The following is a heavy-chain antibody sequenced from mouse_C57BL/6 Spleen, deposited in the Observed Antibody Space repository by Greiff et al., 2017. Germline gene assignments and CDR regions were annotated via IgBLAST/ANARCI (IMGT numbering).Heavy chain of an antibody. V-gene: IGHV7-3*01. CDR3: ARYYYYGSSYRWYFDV. CDR1: GFTFTDYY. CDR2: LRNKANGDTT. Sequence: EVQRVESGGGLVQPGGSLSLSCAASGFTFTDYYMSWVRQPPGKALEWLGFLRNKANGDTTEYSASVKGRFTISRDNSQSILYLQMNALRAEDSATYYCARYYYYGSSYRWYFDVWGTGTTVTVSS. J-gene: IGHJ1*03. D-gene: IGHD1-1*01.